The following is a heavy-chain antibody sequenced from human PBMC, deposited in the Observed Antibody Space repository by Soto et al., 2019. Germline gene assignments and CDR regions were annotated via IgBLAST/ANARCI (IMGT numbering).Heavy chain of an antibody. D-gene: IGHD6-13*01. CDR1: GYTFTGYY. CDR2: INPNSGGT. J-gene: IGHJ6*02. Sequence: ASVTVSCKASGYTFTGYYMYWVRQAPGQGLEWMGWINPNSGGTNYAQKFQGWVTMTRDTSISTAYMELSRLRSDDTAVYYCAREPIAAAGTFYYYYGMDVWGQGTTVTVSS. V-gene: IGHV1-2*04. CDR3: AREPIAAAGTFYYYYGMDV.